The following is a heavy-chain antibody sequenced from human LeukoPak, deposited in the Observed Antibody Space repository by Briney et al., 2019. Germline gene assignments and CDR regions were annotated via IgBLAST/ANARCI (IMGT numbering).Heavy chain of an antibody. Sequence: PSETLSLTCAVYGGSFSGYYWSWIRQPPGKGLEWIGEINHSGSTNYNPSLKSRVTIPVDTSKNQFSLKLSSVTAADTAVYYCARSGHYYDSSGYYRYRLDYWGQGTLVTVSS. CDR3: ARSGHYYDSSGYYRYRLDY. CDR1: GGSFSGYY. J-gene: IGHJ4*02. CDR2: INHSGST. D-gene: IGHD3-22*01. V-gene: IGHV4-34*01.